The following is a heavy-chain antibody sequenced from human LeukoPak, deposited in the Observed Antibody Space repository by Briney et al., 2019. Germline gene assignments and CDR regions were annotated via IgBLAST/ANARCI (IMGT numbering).Heavy chain of an antibody. CDR1: GFTFSSYS. J-gene: IGHJ4*02. CDR2: ISSSSSYI. CDR3: AKDGGATPRLTVY. Sequence: PGGSLRLSCAASGFTFSSYSMNWVRQAPGKGLEWVSSISSSSSYIYYADSVKGRFTISRDNSKNTLYLQMNSLRAEDTAVYYCAKDGGATPRLTVYWGQGTLVTVSS. D-gene: IGHD1-26*01. V-gene: IGHV3-21*04.